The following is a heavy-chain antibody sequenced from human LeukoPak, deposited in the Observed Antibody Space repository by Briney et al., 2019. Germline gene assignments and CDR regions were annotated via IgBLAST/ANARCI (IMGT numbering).Heavy chain of an antibody. J-gene: IGHJ4*02. D-gene: IGHD3-16*01. CDR1: GGSISSSSYY. V-gene: IGHV4-31*03. CDR3: ARDGIGGATAGDDY. CDR2: IYYSGST. Sequence: SETLSLTCTVSGGSISSSSYYWSWIRQHPGKGLEWIGYIYYSGSTYYNPSLKSRVTISVDTSKNQFSLKLSSVTAADTAVYYCARDGIGGATAGDDYWGQGTLVTVSS.